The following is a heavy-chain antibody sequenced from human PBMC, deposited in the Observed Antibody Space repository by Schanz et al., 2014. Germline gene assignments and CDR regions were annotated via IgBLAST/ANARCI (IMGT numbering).Heavy chain of an antibody. CDR3: ARDDGFSSG. CDR2: INPGSGDT. CDR1: GYTFKNYG. D-gene: IGHD6-19*01. J-gene: IGHJ4*02. V-gene: IGHV1-2*02. Sequence: QIHLVQSGVEVKEPGTSVKVSCKASGYTFKNYGISWVRQAPGQGLEWMGWINPGSGDTKYSPKFQGRVTMTRDTSITTAYMELNRLTYDDTAVYYCARDDGFSSGWGQGTLVTVSS.